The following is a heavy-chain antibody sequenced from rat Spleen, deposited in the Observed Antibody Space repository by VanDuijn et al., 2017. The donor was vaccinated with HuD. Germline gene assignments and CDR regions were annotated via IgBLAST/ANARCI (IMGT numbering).Heavy chain of an antibody. V-gene: IGHV4-2*01. D-gene: IGHD4-3*01. CDR1: GFTFNEYW. CDR2: INKDSSIK. Sequence: EVKLVESGGGLVQPGRSLDLSCAASGFTFNEYWMGWVRQAPGQGLEWIGEINKDSSIKKYNPSLKDKLTISRDNAQNILYLEMSKLGSEDTAIYYCVREAFGVDYWGEGVKVTVSS. CDR3: VREAFGVDY. J-gene: IGHJ2*01.